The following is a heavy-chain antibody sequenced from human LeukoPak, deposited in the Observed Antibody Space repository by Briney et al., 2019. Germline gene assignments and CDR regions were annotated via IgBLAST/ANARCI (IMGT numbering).Heavy chain of an antibody. CDR2: IYYSGST. CDR3: ARHVDTAMVLLDY. Sequence: SETLSLTCTVSGGSISSSSYYWGWIRQPPGKGLEWIGSIYYSGSTYYNPSLKSRVTISVDTSKNQFSLKLSSVTAADTAVYYCARHVDTAMVLLDYWGQGALVTVSS. J-gene: IGHJ4*02. CDR1: GGSISSSSYY. V-gene: IGHV4-39*01. D-gene: IGHD5-18*01.